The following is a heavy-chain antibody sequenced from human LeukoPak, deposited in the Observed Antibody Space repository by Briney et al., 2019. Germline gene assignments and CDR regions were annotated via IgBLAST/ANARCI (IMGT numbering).Heavy chain of an antibody. J-gene: IGHJ4*02. Sequence: SETLSPTCAVYGGSFSGYYWSWIRQPPGKGLEWIGEINHSGSTNYNPSPKSRVTISVDTSKNQFSLKLSSVTAADTVVYYCARGDCSSTSCYTQFDYWGQGTLVTVSS. CDR3: ARGDCSSTSCYTQFDY. CDR1: GGSFSGYY. D-gene: IGHD2-2*02. CDR2: INHSGST. V-gene: IGHV4-34*01.